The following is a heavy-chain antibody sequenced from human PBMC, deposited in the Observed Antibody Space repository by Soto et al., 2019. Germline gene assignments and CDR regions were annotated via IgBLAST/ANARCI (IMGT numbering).Heavy chain of an antibody. CDR3: ARGRYCGYALDY. D-gene: IGHD5-12*01. V-gene: IGHV3-30-3*01. CDR1: GFIFSSHG. Sequence: LRRSCSASGFIFSSHGMHWCLQAPGKGLGWVAVILCDGSTNLYADSGKGRFTISRDNSKNTLYLKRNRLRYEDKARYTCARGRYCGYALDYWGQGTPVTVSS. J-gene: IGHJ4*02. CDR2: ILCDGSTN.